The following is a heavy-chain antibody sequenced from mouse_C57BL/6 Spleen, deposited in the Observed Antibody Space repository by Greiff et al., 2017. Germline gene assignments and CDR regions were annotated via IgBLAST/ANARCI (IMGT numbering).Heavy chain of an antibody. CDR2: IHPNSGST. D-gene: IGHD4-1*01. J-gene: IGHJ4*01. CDR3: ARQKLTGTFYAMDY. V-gene: IGHV1-64*01. CDR1: GYTFTSYW. Sequence: QVQLQQPGAELVKPGASVKLSCKASGYTFTSYWMHWVKQRPGQGLEWIGMIHPNSGSTKYNEKFKSKDTLTVDKSSSTAYMQLSSLTSEDSAIYYCARQKLTGTFYAMDYWGQGTSVTVSS.